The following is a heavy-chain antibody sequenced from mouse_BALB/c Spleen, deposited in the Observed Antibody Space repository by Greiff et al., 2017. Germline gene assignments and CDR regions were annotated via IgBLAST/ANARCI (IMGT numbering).Heavy chain of an antibody. CDR2: ISSGSSTI. CDR1: GFTFSSFG. V-gene: IGHV5-17*02. D-gene: IGHD2-14*01. Sequence: EVQLVESGGGLVQPGGSRKLSCAASGFTFSSFGMHWVRQAPEKGLEWVAYISSGSSTIYYADTVKGRFTISRDNPKNTLFLQMTSLKSEDTAMYYCARSLRYHYFDYWGQGTTLTVSS. CDR3: ARSLRYHYFDY. J-gene: IGHJ2*01.